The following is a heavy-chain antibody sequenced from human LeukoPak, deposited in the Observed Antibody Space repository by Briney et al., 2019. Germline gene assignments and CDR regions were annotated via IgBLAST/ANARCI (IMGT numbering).Heavy chain of an antibody. V-gene: IGHV4-59*08. D-gene: IGHD6-19*01. CDR1: GGSISSYY. CDR3: ARHCGGWSDAFDI. J-gene: IGHJ3*02. Sequence: PSETLSLTCTVSGGSISSYYWSWIRQPPGKGLEWIGYIYYSGSTNYNPSLKSRVTISVDTSKNQFSLKLSSVTAADTAVYYCARHCGGWSDAFDIWGQGTMVTVS. CDR2: IYYSGST.